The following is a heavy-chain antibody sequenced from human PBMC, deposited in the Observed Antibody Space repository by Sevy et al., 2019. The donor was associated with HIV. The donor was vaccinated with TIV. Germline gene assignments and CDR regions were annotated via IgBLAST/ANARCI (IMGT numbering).Heavy chain of an antibody. J-gene: IGHJ1*01. CDR1: GFNFNNYA. CDR3: AKDPYSSGEYFQK. V-gene: IGHV3-23*01. CDR2: ISGSGGRT. Sequence: GGSLRLSCKASGFNFNNYAMGWVRQAPGKGLEWVSTISGSGGRTYTAESVRGRLPISRDNSKRTVYLQMNSLRGDDTAIYYCAKDPYSSGEYFQKWGQGARVTVSS. D-gene: IGHD3-22*01.